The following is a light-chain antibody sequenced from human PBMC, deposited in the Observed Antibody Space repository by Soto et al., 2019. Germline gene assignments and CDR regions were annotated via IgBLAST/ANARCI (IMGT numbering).Light chain of an antibody. CDR2: EVV. Sequence: QSALTQPASVSGSPGQSITISCTGSSSDVGPYNLVSWYQHHPGKASKHMISEVVKRPSGVSNRFSGSKSGNTASLTISGLQAEDEADYYCCSYAGSSMFVFGGGTKVTVL. CDR1: SSDVGPYNL. J-gene: IGLJ2*01. CDR3: CSYAGSSMFV. V-gene: IGLV2-23*02.